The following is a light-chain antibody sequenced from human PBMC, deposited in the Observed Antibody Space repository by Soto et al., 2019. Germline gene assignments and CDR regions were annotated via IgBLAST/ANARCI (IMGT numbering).Light chain of an antibody. CDR3: QQSYSCPLT. CDR1: QSVSSY. V-gene: IGKV1-39*01. CDR2: DAS. J-gene: IGKJ4*01. Sequence: QVTPSPSSLSQSAGARSTFTWRASQSVSSYLNWYQQKPGKAPKLLIYDASSLESGVPARFSGSGSGTDFTLTISSLQPEDFATYYCQQSYSCPLTFGGGTRVDIK.